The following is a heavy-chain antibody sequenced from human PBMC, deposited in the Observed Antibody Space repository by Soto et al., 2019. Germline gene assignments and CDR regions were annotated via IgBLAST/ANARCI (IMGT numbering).Heavy chain of an antibody. D-gene: IGHD1-7*01. Sequence: GESLKISCTGSGYNFNTYWIGWVRQMPGKGLEWMGIIYPGDFDTRYSQSFQGHLTISADKSISTAYLQWSSLKASDTAMYYCARGYITGTVPFDYWGQGTLVTVSS. V-gene: IGHV5-51*01. J-gene: IGHJ4*02. CDR3: ARGYITGTVPFDY. CDR1: GYNFNTYW. CDR2: IYPGDFDT.